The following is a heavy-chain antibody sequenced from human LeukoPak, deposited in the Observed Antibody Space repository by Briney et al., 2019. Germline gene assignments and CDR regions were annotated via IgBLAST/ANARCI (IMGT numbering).Heavy chain of an antibody. CDR2: MNPDTGNS. Sequence: ASVKVSCKGSGYTFGSYDINWVRQATAQGLEWMGWMNPDTGNSGFAQKFQGRVTMNTDTSTSTAYMELRSLRSDDTAVYYCARGQGWFDPWGQGTLVTVSS. CDR1: GYTFGSYD. V-gene: IGHV1-8*01. CDR3: ARGQGWFDP. J-gene: IGHJ5*02.